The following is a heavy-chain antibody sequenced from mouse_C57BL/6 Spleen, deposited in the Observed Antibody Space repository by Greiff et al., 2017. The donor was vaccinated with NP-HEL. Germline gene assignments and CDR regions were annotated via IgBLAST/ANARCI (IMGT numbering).Heavy chain of an antibody. Sequence: ESGPGLVKPSQSLSLTCSVTGYSITSGYYWNWIRQFPVNNLEWMGYISYDGSNNYNPSLKNRISITRDTSKNQFFLKLNSGTTEDTATYYCARDQIFLYLGFDYWGQGTTLTVSS. CDR3: ARDQIFLYLGFDY. D-gene: IGHD2-3*01. V-gene: IGHV3-6*01. CDR2: ISYDGSN. CDR1: GYSITSGYY. J-gene: IGHJ2*01.